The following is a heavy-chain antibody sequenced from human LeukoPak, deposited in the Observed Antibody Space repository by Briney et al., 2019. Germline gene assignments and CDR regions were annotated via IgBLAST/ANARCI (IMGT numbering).Heavy chain of an antibody. Sequence: GGSLRLSCVVSGFTFSDYAMSWVRQAPGKGLEWVSAISGSGASTIYADSVRGRFTISRDNSKNTLYLQMDSLRAEDTAVYYCAKDQDYDYIWGSSRVWGQGTLVTVSS. J-gene: IGHJ4*02. CDR1: GFTFSDYA. V-gene: IGHV3-23*01. CDR3: AKDQDYDYIWGSSRV. D-gene: IGHD3-16*02. CDR2: ISGSGAST.